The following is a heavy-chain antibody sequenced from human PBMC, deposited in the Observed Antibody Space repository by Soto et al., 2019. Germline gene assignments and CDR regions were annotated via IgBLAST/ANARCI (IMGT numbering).Heavy chain of an antibody. D-gene: IGHD5-18*01. Sequence: QVQLQESGPGLVKPSETLSLTCSVSGGFISSSYWSWIRQPPGKGLEWIGYMYDSGSTNYNPSHKGRISISVVTTKNEFSLRLNSVTAADTAEYYCERAHSYGSPFQNWGQGTLVTLST. CDR1: GGFISSSY. V-gene: IGHV4-59*01. J-gene: IGHJ1*01. CDR3: ERAHSYGSPFQN. CDR2: MYDSGST.